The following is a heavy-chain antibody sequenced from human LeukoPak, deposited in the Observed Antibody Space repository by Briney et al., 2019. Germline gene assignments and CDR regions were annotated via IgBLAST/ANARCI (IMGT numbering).Heavy chain of an antibody. CDR2: IHYTGST. V-gene: IGHV4-39*07. D-gene: IGHD3-3*01. Sequence: SETLSLTCTVSGGSIDSGDYYWGWVRQPPGKGLECIASIHYTGSTYYDTSLKSRVTLSVDTSKNQFSLNLSSVTAADTAIYYCARHPIERSLGGVPDWFDPWGQGTLVTVSS. J-gene: IGHJ5*02. CDR1: GGSIDSGDYY. CDR3: ARHPIERSLGGVPDWFDP.